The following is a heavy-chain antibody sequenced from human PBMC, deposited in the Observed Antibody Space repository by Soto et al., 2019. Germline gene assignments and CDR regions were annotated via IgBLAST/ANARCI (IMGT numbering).Heavy chain of an antibody. CDR2: ISAYNGNT. Sequence: QVQLVQSGAEVKKPGASVKVSCKASGYTFTTSGISWVRQAPGQGLEWMGMISAYNGNTNYAQKFQDRVTVTTATPPSTAYQELRSLKSDDTATYYCARVRGIPADADYWGQGTLVTVSS. CDR3: ARVRGIPADADY. D-gene: IGHD2-2*01. CDR1: GYTFTTSG. V-gene: IGHV1-18*01. J-gene: IGHJ4*02.